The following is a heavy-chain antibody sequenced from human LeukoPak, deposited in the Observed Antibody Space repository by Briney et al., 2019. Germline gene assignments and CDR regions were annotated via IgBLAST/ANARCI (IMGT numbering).Heavy chain of an antibody. D-gene: IGHD2-2*01. J-gene: IGHJ4*02. CDR3: ARLEGTSADF. V-gene: IGHV1-2*02. CDR2: INPNSGGT. Sequence: ASVKVSFKASGYTFTGYYMHWVRQASGQGLEWMGWINPNSGGTNYAQKFQGRVTMTRDTSISTAYMELSRLRSDDTAVYYCARLEGTSADFWGQGTLVTVSS. CDR1: GYTFTGYY.